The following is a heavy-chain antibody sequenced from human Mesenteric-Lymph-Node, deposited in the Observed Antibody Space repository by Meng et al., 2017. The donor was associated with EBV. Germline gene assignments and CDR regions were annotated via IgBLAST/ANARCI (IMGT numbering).Heavy chain of an antibody. CDR2: ISSSGSTI. V-gene: IGHV3-11*01. Sequence: VQLVESGGRGVKPGGSLRLTCAASGFSFSDYYMSWIRQAPGKGLEWISYISSSGSTIYYTDSVEGRFTISRDAARTSLFLQMNSLRVEDTAVYYCARARWLIRDFDLWGQGTLVTVSS. D-gene: IGHD5-12*01. CDR3: ARARWLIRDFDL. CDR1: GFSFSDYY. J-gene: IGHJ4*02.